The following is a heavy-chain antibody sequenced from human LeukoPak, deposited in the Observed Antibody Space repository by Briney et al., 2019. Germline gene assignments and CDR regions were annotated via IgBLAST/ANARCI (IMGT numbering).Heavy chain of an antibody. V-gene: IGHV3-23*01. Sequence: GGTLRLSCAASGFNFSDYGMIWVRQAPGKGLEWVSGISGSDYTDHADSVKGRFTTSRDNSKNTLYLQMNSLRAEDTALYYCAKSRNFYFYFMEVSGRGTKVTISS. CDR2: ISGSDYT. CDR1: GFNFSDYG. CDR3: AKSRNFYFYFMEV. J-gene: IGHJ6*03.